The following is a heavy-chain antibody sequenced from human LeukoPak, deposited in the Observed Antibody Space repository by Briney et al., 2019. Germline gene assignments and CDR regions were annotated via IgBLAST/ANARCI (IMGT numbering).Heavy chain of an antibody. CDR3: ARRDYYDDAFDI. Sequence: SETLSLTCTVSGGSISRSSYYWDWIRQPPGKGLEWIGSIYYSGSNYYNPSLKSRVTISVDTSKNQFSLILSSVTAADTAVYYCARRDYYDDAFDIWGQGTMVTVSS. CDR2: IYYSGSN. V-gene: IGHV4-39*01. J-gene: IGHJ3*02. D-gene: IGHD3-22*01. CDR1: GGSISRSSYY.